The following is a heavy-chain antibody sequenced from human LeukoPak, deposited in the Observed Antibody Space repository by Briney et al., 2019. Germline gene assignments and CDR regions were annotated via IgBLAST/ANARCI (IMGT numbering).Heavy chain of an antibody. V-gene: IGHV3-23*01. D-gene: IGHD3-22*01. CDR3: AKAPTYYYDSSGLDSYFDY. J-gene: IGHJ4*02. CDR2: ISGSGGST. Sequence: GGSLRLSCAASGFTFSSYAMSWVRQAPGKGLEWVSAISGSGGSTYYADSAKGRFTISRDNSKNTLYLQMNSLRAEDTAVYYCAKAPTYYYDSSGLDSYFDYWGQGTLVTVSS. CDR1: GFTFSSYA.